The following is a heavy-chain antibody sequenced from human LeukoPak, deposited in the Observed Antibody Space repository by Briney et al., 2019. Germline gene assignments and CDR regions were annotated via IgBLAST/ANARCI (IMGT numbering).Heavy chain of an antibody. V-gene: IGHV3-23*01. J-gene: IGHJ3*01. CDR3: ANEYSKGDV. Sequence: GGSLRLSCAASGFTFDDYAMHWVRQAPGKGLECVSSISGSGTSTYYADSVEGRFTSSRDNSKNTLYLQMNSLRAEDTAIYYCANEYSKGDVWGQGTTVTVSS. CDR2: ISGSGTST. CDR1: GFTFDDYA. D-gene: IGHD4-11*01.